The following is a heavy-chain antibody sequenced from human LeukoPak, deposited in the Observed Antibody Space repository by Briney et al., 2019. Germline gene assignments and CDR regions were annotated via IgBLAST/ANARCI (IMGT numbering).Heavy chain of an antibody. J-gene: IGHJ4*02. CDR3: ARDNPRMGSSWYVIDY. CDR1: GFTVSSNY. Sequence: PGRSLRLSCAASGFTVSSNYMSWVRQAPGKGLEWVSVIYSGGSTYYADSVKGRFTISRDNSKNTLYLQMNSLRAEDTAVYYCARDNPRMGSSWYVIDYWGQGTLVTVSS. D-gene: IGHD6-13*01. CDR2: IYSGGST. V-gene: IGHV3-66*02.